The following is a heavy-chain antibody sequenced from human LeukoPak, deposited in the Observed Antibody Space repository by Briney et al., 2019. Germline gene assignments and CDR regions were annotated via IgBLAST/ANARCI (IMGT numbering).Heavy chain of an antibody. CDR3: AHTVDSSGCPDY. Sequence: SGPTLVNPPQTLTLPCTFSGFSVGTGGVGVGWIRQPPGKALEWLALIYWDDDKRYSPSLKSRLTITKDTSKNQVVLTMTNMDPVDTATYYCAHTVDSSGCPDYWGQGTLVTVSS. CDR1: GFSVGTGGVG. D-gene: IGHD6-19*01. V-gene: IGHV2-5*02. J-gene: IGHJ4*02. CDR2: IYWDDDK.